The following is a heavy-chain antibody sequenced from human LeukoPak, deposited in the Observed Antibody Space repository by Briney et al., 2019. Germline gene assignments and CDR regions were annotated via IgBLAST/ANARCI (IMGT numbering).Heavy chain of an antibody. V-gene: IGHV3-21*01. CDR2: ISSSSSYI. Sequence: GGSLRLSCAASGFTFSRYWMSWVRQAPGKGLEWVSSISSSSSYIYYADSVKGRFTISRDNAKNSLYLQMNSLRAEDTAVYYCARFVGDDVWYFDLWGRGTLVTVSS. J-gene: IGHJ2*01. CDR3: ARFVGDDVWYFDL. CDR1: GFTFSRYW. D-gene: IGHD3-16*01.